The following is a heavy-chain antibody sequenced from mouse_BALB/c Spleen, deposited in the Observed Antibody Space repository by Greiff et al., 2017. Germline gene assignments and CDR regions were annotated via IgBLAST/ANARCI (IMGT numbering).Heavy chain of an antibody. V-gene: IGHV14-3*02. CDR3: ARWDYRFWFAY. D-gene: IGHD2-12*01. Sequence: DVQLQESGAELVKPGASVKLSCTASGFNIKDTYMHWVKQRPEKGLEWIGRIDPANGNTKYDPKFQGKATIAADTPSNTAYLHLSSLTSEDTAVYYCARWDYRFWFAYWGQGTLVTVSA. J-gene: IGHJ3*01. CDR2: IDPANGNT. CDR1: GFNIKDTY.